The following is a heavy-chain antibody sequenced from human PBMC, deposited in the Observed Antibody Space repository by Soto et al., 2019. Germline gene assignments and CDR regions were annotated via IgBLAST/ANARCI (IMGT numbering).Heavy chain of an antibody. J-gene: IGHJ6*02. CDR1: GFTFSSYA. D-gene: IGHD3-3*01. Sequence: GGSLRLSCAASGFTFSSYAMHWVRQAPGKGLEWVAVISYDGSNKYYADSVKGRFTISRDNSKNTLYLQMNSLRAEDTAVYYCARHRDPSEIRPPWNYGMDVWGQGTTVTVSS. CDR2: ISYDGSNK. CDR3: ARHRDPSEIRPPWNYGMDV. V-gene: IGHV3-30-3*01.